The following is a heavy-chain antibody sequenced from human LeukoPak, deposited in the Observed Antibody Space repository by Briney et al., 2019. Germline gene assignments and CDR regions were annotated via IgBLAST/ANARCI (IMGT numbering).Heavy chain of an antibody. J-gene: IGHJ3*02. CDR1: GFSISDYI. Sequence: PGGSLRLSCVASGFSISDYILNWVRQAPGKGLEWVSFITGSSSYKHYADSVKGRFTVSRDNAHNSLYLQMNSLRAEDTAVYYCARARSKGGVFSDAFDMWGQGTMVTVSS. V-gene: IGHV3-21*06. CDR3: ARARSKGGVFSDAFDM. CDR2: ITGSSSYK. D-gene: IGHD1-26*01.